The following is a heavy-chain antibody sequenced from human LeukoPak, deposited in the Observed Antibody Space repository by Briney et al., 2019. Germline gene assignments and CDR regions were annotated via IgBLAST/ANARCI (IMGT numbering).Heavy chain of an antibody. J-gene: IGHJ4*02. Sequence: SETLSLTCTVSGGSISSYYWSWIRQPPGKGLEWIAYLFYSGSTDYNPSLESRVTISVDTSKNQFSLKLRSVTAADTAVYYCTTVAVIRGVTYFDYWGQGTLVTVSS. CDR2: LFYSGST. D-gene: IGHD3-10*01. CDR3: TTVAVIRGVTYFDY. CDR1: GGSISSYY. V-gene: IGHV4-59*01.